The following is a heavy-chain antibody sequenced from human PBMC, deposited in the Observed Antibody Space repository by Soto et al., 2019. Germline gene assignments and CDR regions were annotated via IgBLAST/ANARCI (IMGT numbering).Heavy chain of an antibody. D-gene: IGHD1-1*01. J-gene: IGHJ4*02. V-gene: IGHV3-15*01. CDR1: GLIFSDVW. CDR2: IKTKPDDGTI. Sequence: LRLSCAASGLIFSDVWMTWVRQAPGKGLERVGRIKTKPDDGTIDYAAPVRGRFTISRDDSKNTLYLQMTSLTPDDTGVYYCTTSNLGVDFWGPGTLVTVSS. CDR3: TTSNLGVDF.